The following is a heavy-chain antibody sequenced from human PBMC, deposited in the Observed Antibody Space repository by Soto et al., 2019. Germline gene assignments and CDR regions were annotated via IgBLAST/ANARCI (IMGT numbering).Heavy chain of an antibody. CDR1: GYTFTSHG. CDR3: ARDLLDSTRSTVRFDI. Sequence: VQLVQSGVEVKKPGASVKVSCKASGYTFTSHGISWVRQAPGQGLEWMGWINTYNGNTNYAQKVQGRVTMTTETAKSTAYMELRSLRSDDTAVYYCARDLLDSTRSTVRFDIWGQGTMLTVSS. CDR2: INTYNGNT. J-gene: IGHJ3*02. V-gene: IGHV1-18*01. D-gene: IGHD6-13*01.